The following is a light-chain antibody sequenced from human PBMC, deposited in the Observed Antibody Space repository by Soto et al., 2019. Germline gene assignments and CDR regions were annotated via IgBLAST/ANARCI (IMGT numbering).Light chain of an antibody. V-gene: IGLV2-14*03. J-gene: IGLJ1*01. CDR1: SSDVGGYNY. CDR3: SSLTSSSTLV. CDR2: DVS. Sequence: QSALTQFASVSGSPGQSITISCTGTSSDVGGYNYVSWYQQHPGKAPKLMIYDVSNRPSGVSNRFSGSKSGNTASLTISGLQAEDEADYFCSSLTSSSTLVFGTGTKVTVL.